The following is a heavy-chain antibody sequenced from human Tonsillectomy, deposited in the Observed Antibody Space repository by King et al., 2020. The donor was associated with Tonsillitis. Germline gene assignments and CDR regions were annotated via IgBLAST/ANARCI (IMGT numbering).Heavy chain of an antibody. CDR1: GGIFSSYA. V-gene: IGHV1-69*09. CDR3: VRHAGYCSGDSCYGFYYYYMDV. J-gene: IGHJ6*03. CDR2: IISMLAIA. Sequence: QLVQSGAEVKKPGSSVKVSCKASGGIFSSYAISWVRQAPGQGLEWMGRIISMLAIANYAQKFQGRVTITADKSTSTAYMELSSLRSDDTAVYYCVRHAGYCSGDSCYGFYYYYMDVWGKGTTVTVSS. D-gene: IGHD2-15*01.